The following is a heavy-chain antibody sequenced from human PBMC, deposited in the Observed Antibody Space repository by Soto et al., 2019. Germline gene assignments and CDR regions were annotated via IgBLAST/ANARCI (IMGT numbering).Heavy chain of an antibody. CDR2: IWYAGSNK. CDR3: ARRPVLGAAPVDV. D-gene: IGHD1-26*01. V-gene: IGHV3-33*01. Sequence: GGSLRLSCAASGFTFSSYGMHWVRQSPGKGLGWVAVIWYAGSNKYSADSVKGRFTISRDNSKNSLYLQMNSLRAEDTAVYYCARRPVLGAAPVDVWGQGTTVTVSS. J-gene: IGHJ6*02. CDR1: GFTFSSYG.